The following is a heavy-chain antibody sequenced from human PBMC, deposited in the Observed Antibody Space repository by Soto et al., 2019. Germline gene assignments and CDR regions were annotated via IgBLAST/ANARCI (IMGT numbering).Heavy chain of an antibody. Sequence: QVQLVESGGGVVQPGRSLRLSCAASGFTFSSYGMHWVRQAPGKGLEWVAVIWYDGSNKYYADSVKGRFTISRDNSKNTQYLQMNRLRAEETAVYYCARDRWDIVVVPAATPKWFDYWGQGTLVTVSS. D-gene: IGHD2-2*01. CDR1: GFTFSSYG. CDR3: ARDRWDIVVVPAATPKWFDY. CDR2: IWYDGSNK. V-gene: IGHV3-33*01. J-gene: IGHJ4*02.